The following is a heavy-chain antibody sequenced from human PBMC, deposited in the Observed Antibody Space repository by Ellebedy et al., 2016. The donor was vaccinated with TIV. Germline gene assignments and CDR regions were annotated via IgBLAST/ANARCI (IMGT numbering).Heavy chain of an antibody. CDR3: ARDRDSSSWYFGGYYYYGMDV. J-gene: IGHJ6*02. D-gene: IGHD6-13*01. Sequence: AASVKVSCKASGYTFTSYFMHWVRQAPGRGLEWMGIIDPSGGTTNFAQKLQGRVTMTRDTSTSTAYMELSSLRSEDTAVYYCARDRDSSSWYFGGYYYYGMDVWGQGTTVTVSS. CDR2: IDPSGGTT. V-gene: IGHV1-46*04. CDR1: GYTFTSYF.